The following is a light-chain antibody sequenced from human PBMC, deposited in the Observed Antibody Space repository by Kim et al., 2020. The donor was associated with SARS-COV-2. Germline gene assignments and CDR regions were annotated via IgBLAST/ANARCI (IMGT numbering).Light chain of an antibody. CDR1: NIGSKS. V-gene: IGLV3-21*04. CDR3: QVWDSSSELV. J-gene: IGLJ2*01. Sequence: SYELTQPPSVSVAPGKTARITCGGNNIGSKSVHWYQQKPGQAPVLVIYYDSDRPSGIPERFSGSNSGNMATLTISRVEAGDEADYYCQVWDSSSELVFGGGTQLTVL. CDR2: YDS.